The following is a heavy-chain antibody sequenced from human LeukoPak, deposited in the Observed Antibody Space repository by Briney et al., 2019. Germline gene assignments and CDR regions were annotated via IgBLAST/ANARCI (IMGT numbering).Heavy chain of an antibody. D-gene: IGHD5-18*01. CDR3: GKTTVGYSSGQKPAWPVDY. V-gene: IGHV3-23*01. J-gene: IGHJ4*02. CDR1: GFTFGSHA. Sequence: GGSLRLSCEASGFTFGSHAMYWVRQAPGKGLEWVAGNFGSGGSPHYADPVKGRFTISRDNSRNTVYLQINSLRAEDTAVYYCGKTTVGYSSGQKPAWPVDYWGQGTLVTVSS. CDR2: NFGSGGSP.